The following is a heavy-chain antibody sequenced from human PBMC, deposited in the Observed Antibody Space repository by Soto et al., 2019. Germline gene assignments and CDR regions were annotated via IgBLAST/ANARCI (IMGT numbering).Heavy chain of an antibody. CDR2: INPNSGGT. CDR3: ARATGYSSAYLGY. D-gene: IGHD6-19*01. Sequence: EASVKVSCKASGYTFIGYYMHWVRQAPGQGLEWMGWINPNSGGTNYAQKFQGRVTMTRDTSISTAYMELSRLRSDDTAVYYCARATGYSSAYLGYWGQGTLVTVSS. V-gene: IGHV1-2*02. J-gene: IGHJ4*02. CDR1: GYTFIGYY.